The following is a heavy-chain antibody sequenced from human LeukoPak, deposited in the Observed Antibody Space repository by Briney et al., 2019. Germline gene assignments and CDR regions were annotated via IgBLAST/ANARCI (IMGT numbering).Heavy chain of an antibody. D-gene: IGHD1/OR15-1a*01. CDR1: GYTFTDYY. V-gene: IGHV1-2*02. CDR2: INPTSGRT. CDR3: AREFRTTTWSYDAFDL. J-gene: IGHJ3*01. Sequence: GASVKVSCKASGYTFTDYYLHWVRQAPGEGPECVVWINPTSGRTNYAQKFHDRVTLASDTPNNTSYMELTRLTSDDTAVYFCAREFRTTTWSYDAFDLWGQGKMVTVSS.